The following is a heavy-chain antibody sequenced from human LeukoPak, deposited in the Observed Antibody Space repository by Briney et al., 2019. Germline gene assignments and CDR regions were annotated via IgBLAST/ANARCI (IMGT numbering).Heavy chain of an antibody. CDR2: IKKDGSET. D-gene: IGHD1-14*01. Sequence: GGSLRLSCVASGLTFSNSWMTWVRQAPGKGLEWVANIKKDGSETYYVDSVRGRFTVSRDNDKNSLHLEMNSLRDEDTAVYYCLQYNSENTWGQGTLVTVSS. CDR1: GLTFSNSW. CDR3: LQYNSENT. V-gene: IGHV3-7*01. J-gene: IGHJ5*02.